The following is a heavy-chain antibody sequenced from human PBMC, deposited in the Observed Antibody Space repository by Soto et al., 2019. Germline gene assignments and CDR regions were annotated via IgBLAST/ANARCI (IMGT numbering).Heavy chain of an antibody. V-gene: IGHV3-23*01. J-gene: IGHJ5*02. Sequence: EVHLLESGGGLVQPGGSLRLSCAASGFTFSRSAMNWVRQAPGKGLEWVSLISDTGDNTYYTDSVKGRFSIFRDNSKNMLYLQMTSLRAEDTAVYYCARDGAARAWFGPWGQGTLVTVSS. CDR3: ARDGAARAWFGP. CDR1: GFTFSRSA. D-gene: IGHD1-26*01. CDR2: ISDTGDNT.